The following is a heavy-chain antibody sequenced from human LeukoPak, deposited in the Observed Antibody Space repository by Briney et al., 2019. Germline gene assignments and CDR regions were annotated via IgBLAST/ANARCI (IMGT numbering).Heavy chain of an antibody. J-gene: IGHJ4*02. CDR1: GYIFTAYY. V-gene: IGHV1-2*02. CDR3: ARDPGRYFDY. CDR2: INPNNGGT. Sequence: ASVKVSCVASGYIFTAYYMHCVRQAPGQGLEWMGWINPNNGGTNYAQKFQGRVTMTRDTSISTVYMEHSRLRSEDTAVYYCARDPGRYFDYWGQGTLVTVSS.